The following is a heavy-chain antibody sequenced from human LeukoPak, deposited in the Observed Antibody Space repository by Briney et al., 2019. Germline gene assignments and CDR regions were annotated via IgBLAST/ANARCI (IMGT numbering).Heavy chain of an antibody. CDR2: ITPDGNAA. V-gene: IGHV3-74*03. J-gene: IGHJ4*02. CDR1: GFIFSGHW. CDR3: TRSGYSNGYDY. D-gene: IGHD2-15*01. Sequence: GGSLRLSCVASGFIFSGHWMHWVRQVPGKGLMAVSRITPDGNAAAYADSVKGRFTISRDNAKNTLYLEMNSLTAEDTALYHCTRSGYSNGYDYWGQGTLVTVSS.